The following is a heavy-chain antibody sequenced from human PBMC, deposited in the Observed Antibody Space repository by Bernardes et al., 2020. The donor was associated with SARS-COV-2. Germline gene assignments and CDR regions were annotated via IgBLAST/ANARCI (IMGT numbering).Heavy chain of an antibody. J-gene: IGHJ6*02. Sequence: GGSLRLSCAASGFAFGMSAMGWVRQAPGKGLQWVSGISGTGTTKYYADSVKGRFTISRDNSKNTLYLQMNSLRAEDTAVYYCARVLENYDFWSGYYTALGPTRHYGMDVWGQGTTVTVSS. V-gene: IGHV3-23*01. D-gene: IGHD3-3*01. CDR2: ISGTGTTK. CDR3: ARVLENYDFWSGYYTALGPTRHYGMDV. CDR1: GFAFGMSA.